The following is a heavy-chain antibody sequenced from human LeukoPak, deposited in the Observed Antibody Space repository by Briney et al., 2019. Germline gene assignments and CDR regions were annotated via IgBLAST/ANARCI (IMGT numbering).Heavy chain of an antibody. V-gene: IGHV1-2*04. CDR2: INPNSGGT. CDR1: GYTFTGYY. J-gene: IGHJ6*02. CDR3: ARDQRRYFDWLPSYYYYYGTDA. D-gene: IGHD3-9*01. Sequence: ASVKVSCKASGYTFTGYYMHWVRQAPGQGLEWMGWINPNSGGTNYAQKFQGWVTMTRDTSISTAYMELSRLRSDDTAVYYCARDQRRYFDWLPSYYYYYGTDAWGQGTTVTVSS.